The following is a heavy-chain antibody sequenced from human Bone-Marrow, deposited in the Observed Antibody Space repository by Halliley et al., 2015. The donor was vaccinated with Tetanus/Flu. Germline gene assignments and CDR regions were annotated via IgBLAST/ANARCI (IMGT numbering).Heavy chain of an antibody. CDR3: ASYGGSSSFSYYGMAA. Sequence: SAITGRGDSTYYADSVKGRFTIPRDNSKNTLCLQMNSRRAEDTAVYYCASYGGSSSFSYYGMAAWGQGATVTVSS. CDR2: ITGRGDST. J-gene: IGHJ6*02. V-gene: IGHV3-23*01. D-gene: IGHD3-10*01.